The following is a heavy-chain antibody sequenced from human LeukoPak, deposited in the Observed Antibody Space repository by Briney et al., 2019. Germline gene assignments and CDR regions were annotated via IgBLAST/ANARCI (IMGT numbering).Heavy chain of an antibody. CDR3: AKVGLQLNPELPYYYYYMDV. J-gene: IGHJ6*03. CDR2: ISGSGGST. CDR1: GFTFSSYA. V-gene: IGHV3-23*01. D-gene: IGHD5-24*01. Sequence: GGSLRRSCAASGFTFSSYAMSWVRQAPGKGLEWVSAISGSGGSTYYADSVKGRFTISRDNSKNTLYLQMNSLRAEDTAVYYCAKVGLQLNPELPYYYYYMDVWGKGTTVTVSS.